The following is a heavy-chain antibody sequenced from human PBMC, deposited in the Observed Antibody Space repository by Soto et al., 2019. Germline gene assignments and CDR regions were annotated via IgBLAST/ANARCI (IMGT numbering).Heavy chain of an antibody. J-gene: IGHJ6*02. D-gene: IGHD3-3*01. CDR2: SSSSSSYI. CDR1: GFTLSSYS. Sequence: EVQLVESGGGLVKPGGSLRLSCAASGFTLSSYSMNWVRQAPGKGLEWVSSSSSSSSYIYYADSVKGRFTISRDNAKNSLYLQMNSLRAEDTAVYYCARETYYDFWSGYYTDYYYYYGMDVWGQGTTVTVSS. CDR3: ARETYYDFWSGYYTDYYYYYGMDV. V-gene: IGHV3-21*01.